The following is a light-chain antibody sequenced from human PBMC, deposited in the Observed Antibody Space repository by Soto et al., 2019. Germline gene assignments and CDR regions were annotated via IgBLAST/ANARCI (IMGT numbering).Light chain of an antibody. V-gene: IGLV2-14*01. CDR3: NSYTSSSTYV. CDR1: SSDVGGYNY. Sequence: QSALTQPASVSGSPGQSIAISCTGTSSDVGGYNYVSWYQQHPGKAPKLMLYDVSNRPSGVSSRFSGSKSGNTASLTISGLQAEDEADYYCNSYTSSSTYVFGTGTKPTVL. J-gene: IGLJ1*01. CDR2: DVS.